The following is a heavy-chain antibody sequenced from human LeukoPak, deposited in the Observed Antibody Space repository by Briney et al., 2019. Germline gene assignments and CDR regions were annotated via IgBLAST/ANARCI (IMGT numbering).Heavy chain of an antibody. CDR1: GYTLTELS. V-gene: IGHV1-24*01. Sequence: ASVKVSCKVSGYTLTELSMHWVRQAPGKGLEWMGGFDPEDGETIYAQKFQGRVTMTEDTSTDTAYMELISLRSEDTAVYYCATGMSIAAHSFDYWGQGTLVTVSS. CDR3: ATGMSIAAHSFDY. J-gene: IGHJ4*02. CDR2: FDPEDGET. D-gene: IGHD6-6*01.